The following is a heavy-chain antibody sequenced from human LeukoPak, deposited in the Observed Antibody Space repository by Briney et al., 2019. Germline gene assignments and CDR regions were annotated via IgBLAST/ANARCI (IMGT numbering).Heavy chain of an antibody. CDR2: IYYSGST. CDR1: GGSIRSSSYY. J-gene: IGHJ4*02. Sequence: KPSETLSLTCTVSGGSIRSSSYYWGWIRQPPGKGLEWIGSIYYSGSTYYNPSLKSRVTISVDTSKNQFSLKLSSVTAADTAVYYRARVPESGSWPRFDYWGQGTLVTVS. V-gene: IGHV4-39*07. D-gene: IGHD6-13*01. CDR3: ARVPESGSWPRFDY.